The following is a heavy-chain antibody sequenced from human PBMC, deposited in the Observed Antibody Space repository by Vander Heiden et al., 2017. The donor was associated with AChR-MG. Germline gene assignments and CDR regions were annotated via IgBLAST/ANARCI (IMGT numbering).Heavy chain of an antibody. CDR1: GVTVSSNY. J-gene: IGHJ3*02. CDR2: IYSGGST. Sequence: EVQLVETGRGLTQPGGSLRRSCAASGVTVSSNYVGGVCQAPGKGLEWVSVIYSGGSTYYADSVKGRFTIARDNSKNTLYRQMSSVRAEDTAVYYCARDSEATEDAFDIWGQGKMVTVSS. D-gene: IGHD6-25*01. CDR3: ARDSEATEDAFDI. V-gene: IGHV3-53*02.